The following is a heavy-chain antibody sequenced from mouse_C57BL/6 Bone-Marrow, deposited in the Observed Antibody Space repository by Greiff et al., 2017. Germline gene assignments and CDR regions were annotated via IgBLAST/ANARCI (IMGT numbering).Heavy chain of an antibody. CDR3: ARGRYYYGSSRYYFDY. Sequence: QVQLQQPGAELVKPGASVKLSCKASGYTFTSYWMHWVKQRPGQGLAWIGMIHPNSGSTNSNEKFKSKATLTVDKSSSTAYMQLSSLTSEDSAVYYCARGRYYYGSSRYYFDYWGQGTTLTVSS. CDR2: IHPNSGST. J-gene: IGHJ2*01. V-gene: IGHV1-64*01. D-gene: IGHD1-1*01. CDR1: GYTFTSYW.